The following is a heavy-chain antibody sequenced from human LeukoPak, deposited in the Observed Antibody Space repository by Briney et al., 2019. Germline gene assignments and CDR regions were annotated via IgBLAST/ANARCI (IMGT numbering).Heavy chain of an antibody. CDR3: ARDRNMGAFDI. D-gene: IGHD2/OR15-2a*01. CDR2: IYYSDNT. CDR1: GGSISSYY. J-gene: IGHJ3*02. Sequence: SETLSLTCTDSGGSISSYYWSWIRQPPGKGLEWIGYIYYSDNTNYNPSLKSRVTISEDTSKNQFSLKLSSVTAADTAVYYCARDRNMGAFDIWGQGTMVTVSS. V-gene: IGHV4-59*01.